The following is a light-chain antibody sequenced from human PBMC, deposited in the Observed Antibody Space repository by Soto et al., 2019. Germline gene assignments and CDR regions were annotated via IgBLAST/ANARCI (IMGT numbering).Light chain of an antibody. V-gene: IGKV3-20*01. CDR2: GAS. J-gene: IGKJ3*01. CDR3: QQYSSSPPEFT. Sequence: EIVLTQSPGTLSLSPGERATLSCRASQSISSSYLAWYQQRPGQAPRLLIFGASYRATGIPDRFSGSGSGTDFTLTISRLEPEEFAVYYCQQYSSSPPEFTFGPGTRVDSK. CDR1: QSISSSY.